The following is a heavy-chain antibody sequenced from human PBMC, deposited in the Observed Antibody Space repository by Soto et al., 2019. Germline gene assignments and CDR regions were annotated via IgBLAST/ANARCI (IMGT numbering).Heavy chain of an antibody. CDR1: GYTFTSYG. Sequence: SVKVSCKASGYTFTSYGISWVRQAPGQGLEWMGGIIPIYDTTNYAQTFQGRVTITADESTNTAFMELSSLRSVDTAVYYCARARAERERAYDGWSGSFDYWGQGSLVTVSS. CDR2: IIPIYDTT. J-gene: IGHJ4*02. V-gene: IGHV1-69*13. D-gene: IGHD3-3*01. CDR3: ARARAERERAYDGWSGSFDY.